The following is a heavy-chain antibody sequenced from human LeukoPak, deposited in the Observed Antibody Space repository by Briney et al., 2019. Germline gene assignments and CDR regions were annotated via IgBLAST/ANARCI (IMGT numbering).Heavy chain of an antibody. Sequence: SETLSLTCTVSGGSISSYYWSWIRQPPGKGLEWIGSIYYSGSTYYNPSLKSRVTISVDTSKNQFSLKLSSVTAADTAVYYCARDLAARGYYYYYMDVWGKGTTVTVSS. CDR1: GGSISSYY. J-gene: IGHJ6*03. V-gene: IGHV4-59*12. CDR2: IYYSGST. CDR3: ARDLAARGYYYYYMDV. D-gene: IGHD3-10*01.